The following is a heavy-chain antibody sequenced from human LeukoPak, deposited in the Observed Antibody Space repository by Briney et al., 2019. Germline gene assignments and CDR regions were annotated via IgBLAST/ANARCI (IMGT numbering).Heavy chain of an antibody. J-gene: IGHJ4*02. CDR3: AKGPYYDFWSGFY. D-gene: IGHD3-3*01. CDR1: GFTFSSYW. V-gene: IGHV3-30*18. Sequence: GGSLRLSCAASGFTFSSYWMSWVRQAPGKGLEWVAVISYDGSNKYYADSVKGRFTISRDNSKNTLYLQVNSLRAEDTAVYYCAKGPYYDFWSGFYWGQGTLVTVSS. CDR2: ISYDGSNK.